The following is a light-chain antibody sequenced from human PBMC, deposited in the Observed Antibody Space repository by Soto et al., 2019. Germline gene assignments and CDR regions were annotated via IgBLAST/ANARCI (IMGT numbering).Light chain of an antibody. Sequence: QPVLTQSPSASASLGASVKLTCTLSSGHSSYAIAWHQQQPETGPRYLMKLNSDGSHNKGDGIPDRFSGSSSGAERYLTISSLQSEDEADCYCQTWGTDFSVVFGGGTKVTVL. CDR3: QTWGTDFSVV. CDR1: SGHSSYA. V-gene: IGLV4-69*01. CDR2: LNSDGSH. J-gene: IGLJ2*01.